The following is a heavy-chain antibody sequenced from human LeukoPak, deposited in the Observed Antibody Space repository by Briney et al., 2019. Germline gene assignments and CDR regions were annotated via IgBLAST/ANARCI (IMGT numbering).Heavy chain of an antibody. CDR3: ARDDTDYYDSSGYFSY. D-gene: IGHD3-22*01. Sequence: ASVKVSCKASGYTFTSYYMHWVRQAPGQGLEWMGIINPSGGSTSYAQKFQGRVTMTRDTSTSTVYMELSSLRFEDTAVYYCARDDTDYYDSSGYFSYWGQGTLVTVSS. CDR2: INPSGGST. J-gene: IGHJ4*02. V-gene: IGHV1-46*01. CDR1: GYTFTSYY.